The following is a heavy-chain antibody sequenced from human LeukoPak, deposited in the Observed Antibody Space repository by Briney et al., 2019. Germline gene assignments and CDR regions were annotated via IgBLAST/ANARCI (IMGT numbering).Heavy chain of an antibody. J-gene: IGHJ5*02. CDR3: ARDRAARDWFDP. D-gene: IGHD6-13*01. V-gene: IGHV1-69*13. Sequence: SVKVSCKASGGTFSSYAISWVRQAPGQGLEWMGGIIPIFGTANYAQKFQGRVTITADESTSTAYMELSSLRSEDTAVYYCARDRAARDWFDPWGQGTLVTVSS. CDR2: IIPIFGTA. CDR1: GGTFSSYA.